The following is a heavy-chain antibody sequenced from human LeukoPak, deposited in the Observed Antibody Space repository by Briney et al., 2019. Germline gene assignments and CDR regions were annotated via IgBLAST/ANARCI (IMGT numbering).Heavy chain of an antibody. CDR3: ARAGDSSGGTYFDY. D-gene: IGHD6-19*01. Sequence: SETLSLTCTVSGGSISSYYWSWIRQPPGKGLEWIGYIYYSGSTNYNPSLKSRVTISVDTSKNQFSLKLSSVTAADTAVYYCARAGDSSGGTYFDYWGQGTLVTVSS. CDR2: IYYSGST. CDR1: GGSISSYY. V-gene: IGHV4-59*01. J-gene: IGHJ4*02.